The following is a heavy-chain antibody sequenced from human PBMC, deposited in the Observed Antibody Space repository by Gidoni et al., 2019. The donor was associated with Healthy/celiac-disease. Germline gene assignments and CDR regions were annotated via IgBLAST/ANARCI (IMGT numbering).Heavy chain of an antibody. J-gene: IGHJ6*02. Sequence: EVQLVQSGAEVKKPGESLKISCKGSGYSFTSYWIGWVRQMPGKGLEWMGIIYPGDSDTRYSPSFQGQVTISADKSISTAYLQWSSLKASDTAMYYCARHGLAPSYYYDSSGYYYREMDVWGQGTTVTVSS. V-gene: IGHV5-51*01. D-gene: IGHD3-22*01. CDR1: GYSFTSYW. CDR2: IYPGDSDT. CDR3: ARHGLAPSYYYDSSGYYYREMDV.